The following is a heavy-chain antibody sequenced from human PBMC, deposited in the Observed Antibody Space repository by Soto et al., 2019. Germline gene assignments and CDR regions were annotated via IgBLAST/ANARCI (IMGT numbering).Heavy chain of an antibody. CDR3: ARDRHDFGDYYYGMEV. D-gene: IGHD4-17*01. Sequence: QVQLGQSGAEVKKPGSSVKVSCKASGGPFSNYAISWVRQVPGQGLEWVGGIIPVFGTPNYAQKFQGRVTITADKSTRTAYMELSSLRSEDTAVYYCARDRHDFGDYYYGMEVWGQGTTVTVSS. V-gene: IGHV1-69*06. J-gene: IGHJ6*02. CDR2: IIPVFGTP. CDR1: GGPFSNYA.